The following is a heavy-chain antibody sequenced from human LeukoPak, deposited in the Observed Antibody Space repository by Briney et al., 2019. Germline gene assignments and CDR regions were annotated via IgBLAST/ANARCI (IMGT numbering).Heavy chain of an antibody. CDR2: VNPNSGNT. D-gene: IGHD3-3*01. CDR3: ARGDFWRGYSNYYYMDV. J-gene: IGHJ6*03. V-gene: IGHV1-8*01. Sequence: GASVKVSCKASGYTFSSYDINWVRQAPGQGLEWMGWVNPNSGNTGYAQKFQGRVTITRNTSISTAYLELRSLRSEDTAVYYCARGDFWRGYSNYYYMDVWGKGTTVTVSS. CDR1: GYTFSSYD.